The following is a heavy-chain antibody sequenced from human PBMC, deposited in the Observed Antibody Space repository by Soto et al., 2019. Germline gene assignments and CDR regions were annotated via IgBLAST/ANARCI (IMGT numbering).Heavy chain of an antibody. Sequence: SETLSLTCSVSGDSVSSVSYYWTWIRQPPGKGLELIGYIYYTGSTNYNPSLKSRATISLDTSKNQFYLNLRFVTAAETAVYYCARAFYTSTPEYSQXWGQGTLVTVSX. CDR3: ARAFYTSTPEYSQX. V-gene: IGHV4-61*01. D-gene: IGHD2-2*02. CDR2: IYYTGST. CDR1: GDSVSSVSYY. J-gene: IGHJ1*01.